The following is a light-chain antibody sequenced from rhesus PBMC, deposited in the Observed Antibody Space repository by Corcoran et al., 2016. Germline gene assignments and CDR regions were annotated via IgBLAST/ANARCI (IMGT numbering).Light chain of an antibody. CDR2: DVS. CDR3: QQRNSFPRT. V-gene: IGKV1-38*01. J-gene: IGKJ1*01. Sequence: DIQLTQSPSSLSASVGDRVTITCRASQGISTYLAWYQQKSEKAPKLLISDVSNLEKGVPSRLSGSGSGTDFTLPITSLQPDDFATYYCQQRNSFPRTFGQGTKVEIK. CDR1: QGISTY.